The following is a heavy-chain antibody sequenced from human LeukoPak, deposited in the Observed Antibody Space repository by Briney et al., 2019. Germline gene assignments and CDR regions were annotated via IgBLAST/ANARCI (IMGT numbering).Heavy chain of an antibody. Sequence: ASVTVSCKASGYTFTSYGINWVRQAPGQGLEGMGWISGHNGHTNYVQKMQGRVTMTTDTSTNTAYMELRNLTSDDTAVYYCARGPGIAVAGVFDYWGQGSLVTVSS. V-gene: IGHV1-18*04. CDR3: ARGPGIAVAGVFDY. D-gene: IGHD6-19*01. CDR1: GYTFTSYG. CDR2: ISGHNGHT. J-gene: IGHJ4*02.